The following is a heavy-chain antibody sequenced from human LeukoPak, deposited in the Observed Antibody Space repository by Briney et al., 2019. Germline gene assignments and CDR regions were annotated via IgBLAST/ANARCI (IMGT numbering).Heavy chain of an antibody. Sequence: GGSLRLSSAASGFTFSSYGVHWVRRAAGKGLEWMSFIRYDGSNEYYADSVKGRFTISGDNSKNTLYLQMNSLRAEDTAVYYCAISLQGFSYGPRPVDYWGQGTLVTVSS. CDR3: AISLQGFSYGPRPVDY. CDR2: IRYDGSNE. V-gene: IGHV3-30*02. CDR1: GFTFSSYG. D-gene: IGHD5-18*01. J-gene: IGHJ4*02.